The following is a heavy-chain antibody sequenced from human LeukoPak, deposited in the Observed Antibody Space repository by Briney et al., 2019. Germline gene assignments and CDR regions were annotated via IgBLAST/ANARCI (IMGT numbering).Heavy chain of an antibody. CDR3: ARWSTAMVPYYYYYGMDV. D-gene: IGHD5-18*01. V-gene: IGHV4-39*07. CDR1: GGSIRSSTYY. CDR2: IYHSGST. Sequence: PSETLSLTCTVSGGSIRSSTYYWGWIRQPPGKGLEWIGSIYHSGSTFYNPSLKSRVTISVDTSKNQFSLKLSSVTAADTAVYYCARWSTAMVPYYYYYGMDVWGQGTTVTVSS. J-gene: IGHJ6*02.